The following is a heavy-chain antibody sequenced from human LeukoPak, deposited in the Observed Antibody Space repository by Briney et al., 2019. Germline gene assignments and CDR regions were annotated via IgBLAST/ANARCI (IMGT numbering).Heavy chain of an antibody. V-gene: IGHV4-59*01. CDR2: TYYTERP. CDR3: ARRGGSALGAFDI. J-gene: IGHJ3*02. Sequence: SETLSLTCTVSGGSISSYYWSWIRQPPGKGLEWIAYTYYTERPNYNPSLKSRVTISVDTSKNQFSLKVTSVTAADTAVYYCARRGGSALGAFDIWGQGTMVTVSS. D-gene: IGHD1-26*01. CDR1: GGSISSYY.